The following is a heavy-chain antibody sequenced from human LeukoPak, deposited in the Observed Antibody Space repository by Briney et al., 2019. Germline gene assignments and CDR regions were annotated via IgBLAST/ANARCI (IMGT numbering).Heavy chain of an antibody. CDR2: IYYSGST. CDR3: ARVGDSSGYYWAYFDY. V-gene: IGHV4-31*03. D-gene: IGHD3-22*01. Sequence: SQTLSLTCTVSGGSISSGGYYWSWIRQHTGKGLEWSGYIYYSGSTYYNPSLKSRVTISVDTSKNQFSLKLSSVTAADTAVYYCARVGDSSGYYWAYFDYWGQGTLVTVSS. CDR1: GGSISSGGYY. J-gene: IGHJ4*02.